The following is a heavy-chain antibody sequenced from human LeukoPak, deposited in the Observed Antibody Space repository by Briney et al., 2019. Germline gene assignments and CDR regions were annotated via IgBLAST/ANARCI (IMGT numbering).Heavy chain of an antibody. V-gene: IGHV4-31*03. CDR3: ARNPETTVVTPYYFDY. CDR2: IYYSGST. Sequence: SETLSLTCTVSGGSISSGGYYWSWIRQHPGKGLEWIGYIYYSGSTYYNPSLKSRVTISVDTSKNQFSLKLSSVTAADTAVYYCARNPETTVVTPYYFDYWGQGTLVTASS. CDR1: GGSISSGGYY. D-gene: IGHD4-23*01. J-gene: IGHJ4*02.